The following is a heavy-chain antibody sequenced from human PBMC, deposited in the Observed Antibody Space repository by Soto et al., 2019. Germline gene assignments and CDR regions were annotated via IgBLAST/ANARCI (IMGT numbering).Heavy chain of an antibody. CDR2: IYSGGST. V-gene: IGHV3-66*01. Sequence: PGGSLRLSCAASGFTVSSNYMSWVRQAPGKGLEWVSVIYSGGSTYYADSVKGRFTISRDNSKNTLYLQMNSLRAEDTAVYYCASPVTIDYDAFDIWGQGTMVTVSS. J-gene: IGHJ3*02. D-gene: IGHD3-10*01. CDR3: ASPVTIDYDAFDI. CDR1: GFTVSSNY.